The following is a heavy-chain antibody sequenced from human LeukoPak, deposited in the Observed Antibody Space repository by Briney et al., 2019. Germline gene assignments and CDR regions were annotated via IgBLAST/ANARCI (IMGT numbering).Heavy chain of an antibody. Sequence: SGGSLRLSCAASGFTFNDYYMSWIRQAPGKGLEWIPYISSSGVHTEYADSVKGRFTISRDNARNSLFLQMNSLRAEDTAVYYCVRDVCDRSGSHWFDPWGQGALVTVSS. D-gene: IGHD3-22*01. CDR2: ISSSGVHT. CDR1: GFTFNDYY. CDR3: VRDVCDRSGSHWFDP. J-gene: IGHJ5*02. V-gene: IGHV3-11*06.